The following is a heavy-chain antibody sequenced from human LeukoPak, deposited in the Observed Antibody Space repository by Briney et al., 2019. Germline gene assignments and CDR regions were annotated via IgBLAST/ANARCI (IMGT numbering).Heavy chain of an antibody. D-gene: IGHD4/OR15-4a*01. Sequence: GGSLRLSCSASGFTFSSYAMHWVRQAPGKGLEYVSAISSNGGSTYYADSVKGRFTIFRDNSKNTLYLQMSSLRAEDTAVYYCVKSSLVLGNAFDIWGQGTMVTVSS. CDR1: GFTFSSYA. CDR3: VKSSLVLGNAFDI. J-gene: IGHJ3*02. V-gene: IGHV3-64D*06. CDR2: ISSNGGST.